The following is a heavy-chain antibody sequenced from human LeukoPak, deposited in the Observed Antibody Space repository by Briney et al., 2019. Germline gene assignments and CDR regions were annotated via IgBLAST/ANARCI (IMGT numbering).Heavy chain of an antibody. CDR1: GFTFSSYS. J-gene: IGHJ4*02. V-gene: IGHV3-53*01. CDR2: IYSRGGT. Sequence: GGSLRLSCAASGFTFSSYSMSWVRQAPGKGLEWVSLIYSRGGTSYADSVKGRFTISRDSSKNTLFLQMNSLRVEDTAVYYCARDPPGIAASGTYYWGQGTLVTVSS. CDR3: ARDPPGIAASGTYY. D-gene: IGHD6-13*01.